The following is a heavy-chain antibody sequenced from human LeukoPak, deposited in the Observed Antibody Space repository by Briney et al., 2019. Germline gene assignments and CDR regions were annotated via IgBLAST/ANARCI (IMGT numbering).Heavy chain of an antibody. CDR2: IHYSGST. CDR3: ARMRVPSAMSSIDY. V-gene: IGHV4-61*01. J-gene: IGHJ4*02. CDR1: GGSVSSGNYY. Sequence: PSETLSLTCTVSGGSVSSGNYYWSWIRQPPGKGLEWIGYIHYSGSTNYNPSLKSRVTISVDTSKNQFSLKLSSVTAADTAVYYCARMRVPSAMSSIDYWGQGTLVTVSS. D-gene: IGHD2-2*01.